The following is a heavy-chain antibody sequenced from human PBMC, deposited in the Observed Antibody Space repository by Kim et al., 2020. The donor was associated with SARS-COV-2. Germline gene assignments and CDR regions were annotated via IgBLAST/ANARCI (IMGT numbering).Heavy chain of an antibody. J-gene: IGHJ5*02. CDR3: ARGPDWFDP. Sequence: GNPGYAQKFQGRVTMTRNTSISTAYMELSSLRSEDTAVYYCARGPDWFDPWGQGTLVTVSS. V-gene: IGHV1-8*01. CDR2: GNP.